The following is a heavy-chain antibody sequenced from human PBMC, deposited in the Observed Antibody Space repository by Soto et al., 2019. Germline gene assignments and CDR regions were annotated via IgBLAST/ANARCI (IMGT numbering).Heavy chain of an antibody. V-gene: IGHV3-23*01. Sequence: PGGSLGLSCAASGFTFSSYAMSWVRQAPGKGLEWVSAISGSGGSTYYADSVKGRFTISRDNSKNTLYLQMNSLRAEDTAVYYCAREYTAWPLAYGLDVWGQGTTVTVSS. J-gene: IGHJ6*02. CDR3: AREYTAWPLAYGLDV. D-gene: IGHD2-2*02. CDR1: GFTFSSYA. CDR2: ISGSGGST.